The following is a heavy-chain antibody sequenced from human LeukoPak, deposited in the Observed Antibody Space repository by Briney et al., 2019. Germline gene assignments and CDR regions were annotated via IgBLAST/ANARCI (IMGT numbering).Heavy chain of an antibody. CDR2: MNPNSGNT. J-gene: IGHJ3*02. CDR3: ARGSNTDDAFDI. Sequence: ASVEVSCKASGYTFTSYDINWVRQATGQGLEWMGWMNPNSGNTGYAQKFQGRVTMTRNTSISTAYMELSSLRSEDTAVYYCARGSNTDDAFDIWGQGTMVTVSS. V-gene: IGHV1-8*01. D-gene: IGHD2/OR15-2a*01. CDR1: GYTFTSYD.